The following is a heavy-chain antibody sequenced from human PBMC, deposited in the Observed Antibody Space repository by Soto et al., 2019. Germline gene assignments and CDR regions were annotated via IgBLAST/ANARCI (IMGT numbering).Heavy chain of an antibody. V-gene: IGHV4-61*01. CDR3: ARDVLGDGSYGLGDDY. CDR2: IYYSGDT. D-gene: IGHD1-26*01. J-gene: IGHJ4*02. CDR1: GDSVSSGSYY. Sequence: ASETLSLTCTVSGDSVSSGSYYWSWIRQPPGKGLEWLGYIYYSGDTHYNPSLNSRITMSVDTSKNQFSLRLSSMPAADTAVYYCARDVLGDGSYGLGDDYWGQGTLVTVSS.